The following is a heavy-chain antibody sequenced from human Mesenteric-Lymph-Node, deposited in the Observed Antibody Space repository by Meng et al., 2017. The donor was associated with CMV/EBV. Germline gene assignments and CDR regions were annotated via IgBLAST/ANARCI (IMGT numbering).Heavy chain of an antibody. CDR2: ISSSAATI. CDR1: GFAFRTNE. J-gene: IGHJ6*02. D-gene: IGHD3-10*01. V-gene: IGHV3-48*03. CDR3: VRSGAGVYYYGMDV. Sequence: GESLKISCAASGFAFRTNEMNWVRQAPGKGLEWVSYISSSAATIYYADSVKGRFTISRDNAKNSLYLQMNSLRAEDTALYYCVRSGAGVYYYGMDVWGQGTTVTVSS.